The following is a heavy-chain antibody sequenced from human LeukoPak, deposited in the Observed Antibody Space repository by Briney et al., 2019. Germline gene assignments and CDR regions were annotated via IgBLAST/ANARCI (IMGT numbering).Heavy chain of an antibody. D-gene: IGHD3-10*01. J-gene: IGHJ2*01. CDR2: INPGTGGT. CDR1: GYTFTGYY. Sequence: ASVTVSCKASGYTFTGYYLHWVRQAPGQGLEWMGWINPGTGGTNYAQKFQGRVTMTRVTSISTMYMELSSLKSDDTALYFCARVRIATRLYGYWYFDLWGRGTLVTVSS. V-gene: IGHV1-2*02. CDR3: ARVRIATRLYGYWYFDL.